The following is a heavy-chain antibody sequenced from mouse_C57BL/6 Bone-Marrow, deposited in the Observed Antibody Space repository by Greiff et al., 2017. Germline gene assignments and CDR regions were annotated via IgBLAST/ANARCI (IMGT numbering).Heavy chain of an antibody. V-gene: IGHV5-6*01. CDR2: ISSGGSYT. CDR3: ARDDYAAMDY. CDR1: GFTFSSYG. J-gene: IGHJ4*01. Sequence: EVMLVESGGDLVKPGGSLQLSCAASGFTFSSYGMSWVRQTPDTRLEWVATISSGGSYTYSPDSVKERFTISRDNAKHTLYLQMSSLKSEDTAMYYCARDDYAAMDYWGQGTSVTVSS.